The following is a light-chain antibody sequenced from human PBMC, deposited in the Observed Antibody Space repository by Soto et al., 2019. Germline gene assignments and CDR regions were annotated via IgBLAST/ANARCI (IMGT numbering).Light chain of an antibody. CDR1: SSNIGVRT. CDR2: VNT. CDR3: AGWDDSLNGYV. V-gene: IGLV1-44*01. J-gene: IGLJ1*01. Sequence: QPVLTQPPSASGTPGQRVTISCSGSSSNIGVRTVNWYQQLPGAAPKLLIYVNTQRPSGVPDRFSGSRSGTSASLAISGLQSEDEADYYCAGWDDSLNGYVFGTGTKVTVL.